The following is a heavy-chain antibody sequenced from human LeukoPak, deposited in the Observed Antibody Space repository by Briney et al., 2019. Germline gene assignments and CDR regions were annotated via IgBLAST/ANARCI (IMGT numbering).Heavy chain of an antibody. CDR2: FDPEDGET. CDR3: ARAVSYGCSSTSCDEYYFDY. V-gene: IGHV1-24*01. D-gene: IGHD2-2*01. CDR1: GYTLTELS. J-gene: IGHJ4*02. Sequence: GASVKVSCKVSGYTLTELSMHWVRQAPGKGLEWMGGFDPEDGETIYAQKFQGRVTITADKSTSTAYMELSSLRSEDTAVYYCARAVSYGCSSTSCDEYYFDYWGQGTLVTVSS.